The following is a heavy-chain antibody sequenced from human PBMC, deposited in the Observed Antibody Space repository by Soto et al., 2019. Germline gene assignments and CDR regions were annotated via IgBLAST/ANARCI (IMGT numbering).Heavy chain of an antibody. CDR2: INAGNGNT. V-gene: IGHV1-3*05. Sequence: QVQLVQSGAEEKKPGASVKVSCKACGYTFTSYAMHWVRQAPVQRLEWMGWINAGNGNTKYSQKFQGRVTITRDTSASTAYMELSSLRSEDTAVYYCARSIVVVTALDYWGQGTLVTVSS. D-gene: IGHD2-21*02. CDR1: GYTFTSYA. J-gene: IGHJ4*02. CDR3: ARSIVVVTALDY.